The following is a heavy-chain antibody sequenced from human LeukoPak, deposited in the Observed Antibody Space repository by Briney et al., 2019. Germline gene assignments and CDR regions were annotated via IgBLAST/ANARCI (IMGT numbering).Heavy chain of an antibody. J-gene: IGHJ3*02. Sequence: ASVKVSCKASGYTFTSYDINWVRQATGQGLEWMGWMNPNSGNTGYAQKFQGRVTMTRNTSISTAYMELSSPRSEDTAVYYCARGLEKDDAFDIWGQGTMVTVSS. CDR3: ARGLEKDDAFDI. CDR1: GYTFTSYD. CDR2: MNPNSGNT. V-gene: IGHV1-8*01.